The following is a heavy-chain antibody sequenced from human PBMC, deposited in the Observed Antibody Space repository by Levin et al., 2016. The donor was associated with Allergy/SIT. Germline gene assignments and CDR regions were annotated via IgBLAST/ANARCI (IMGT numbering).Heavy chain of an antibody. CDR3: ARVQFMVRGVIILANDAFDI. V-gene: IGHV3-48*02. D-gene: IGHD3-10*01. CDR2: ISSSSSTI. CDR1: GFTFSSYS. Sequence: GGSLRLSCAASGFTFSSYSMNWVRQAPGKGLEWVSYISSSSSTIYYADSVKGRFTISRDNAKNSLYLQMNSLRDEDTAVYYCARVQFMVRGVIILANDAFDIWGQGTMVTVSS. J-gene: IGHJ3*02.